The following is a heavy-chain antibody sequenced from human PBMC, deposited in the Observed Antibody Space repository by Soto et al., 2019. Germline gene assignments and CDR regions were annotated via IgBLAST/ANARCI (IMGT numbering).Heavy chain of an antibody. Sequence: GEALKISCKGSGYTFTSYCIGWVRQMPGKGLEWMGIIYPGDSDTTYSPSFQGQVTISADKSISTAYLQWSSLKASDSAMYYCARHYYHSNGHYYLDNWGQGALVTVSS. J-gene: IGHJ4*02. CDR3: ARHYYHSNGHYYLDN. CDR2: IYPGDSDT. CDR1: GYTFTSYC. D-gene: IGHD3-22*01. V-gene: IGHV5-51*01.